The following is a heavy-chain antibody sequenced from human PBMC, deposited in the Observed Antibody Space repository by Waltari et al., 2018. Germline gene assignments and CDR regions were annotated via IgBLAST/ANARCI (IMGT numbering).Heavy chain of an antibody. D-gene: IGHD6-19*01. CDR2: INPHRGGT. V-gene: IGHV1-2*02. CDR3: ARRGSGWQVDY. CDR1: GYTFTGYY. Sequence: QVQLVQSGAEVKKPGASVKVSCKASGYTFTGYYMHWVRQAPGKGREWMGWINPHRGGTNYAQKFQGRVTMTRDASISTAYMELSRLRSDDTAVYYCARRGSGWQVDYWGQGTLVTVSS. J-gene: IGHJ4*02.